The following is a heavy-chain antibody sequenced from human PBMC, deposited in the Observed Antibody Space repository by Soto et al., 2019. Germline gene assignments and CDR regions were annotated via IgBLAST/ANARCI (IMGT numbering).Heavy chain of an antibody. V-gene: IGHV3-23*01. CDR2: SSASGRSR. D-gene: IGHD3-9*01. CDR3: AKDGNWLDVDFDV. J-gene: IGHJ4*02. Sequence: GGSLRLTCVASGIYFSNYAMSWVRQAPGKGLEWVSISSASGRSRYHADSVKGRFTISRDNSKNTLYLHMTNLRAEDTAVYYCAKDGNWLDVDFDVWGQGTPVTV. CDR1: GIYFSNYA.